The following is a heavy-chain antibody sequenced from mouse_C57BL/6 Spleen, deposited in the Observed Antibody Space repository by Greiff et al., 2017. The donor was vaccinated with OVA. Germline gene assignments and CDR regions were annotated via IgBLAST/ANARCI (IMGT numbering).Heavy chain of an antibody. CDR3: ARRDYSNYYAMDY. CDR2: INPNNGGT. Sequence: VQLQQSGPELVKPGASVKISCKASGYTFTDYYMNWVKQSHGKSLEWIGDINPNNGGTSYNQKFKGKATLTVDKSSSTAYMELRSLTSEDSAVYYCARRDYSNYYAMDYWGQGTSVTVSS. CDR1: GYTFTDYY. V-gene: IGHV1-26*01. D-gene: IGHD2-5*01. J-gene: IGHJ4*01.